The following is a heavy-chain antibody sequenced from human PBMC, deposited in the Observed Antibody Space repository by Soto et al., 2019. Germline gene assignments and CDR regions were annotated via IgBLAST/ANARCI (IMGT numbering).Heavy chain of an antibody. Sequence: SETLSLTCAVYGGSFSGYYWSWIRQPPGKGLERIGEINHSGSTNYNPSLKSRVTISVDTSKNQFSLKLSSVTAADTAVYYCARTRVWSGYDYYYYGMDVWGQGTTVTVSS. CDR3: ARTRVWSGYDYYYYGMDV. V-gene: IGHV4-34*01. J-gene: IGHJ6*02. D-gene: IGHD5-12*01. CDR2: INHSGST. CDR1: GGSFSGYY.